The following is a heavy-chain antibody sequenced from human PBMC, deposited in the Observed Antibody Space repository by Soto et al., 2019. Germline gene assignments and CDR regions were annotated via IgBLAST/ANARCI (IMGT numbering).Heavy chain of an antibody. CDR3: ARFRGYYGSGSYYTYYYYYYRMDV. Sequence: SSETLSLTCAVYGGSFSGYYWSWIRQPPGKGLEWIGEINHSGSTNYNPSLKSRVTISVDTSKNQFSLKLSSVTAADTAVYYCARFRGYYGSGSYYTYYYYYYRMDVWGQGTTVT. D-gene: IGHD3-10*01. J-gene: IGHJ6*02. CDR1: GGSFSGYY. CDR2: INHSGST. V-gene: IGHV4-34*01.